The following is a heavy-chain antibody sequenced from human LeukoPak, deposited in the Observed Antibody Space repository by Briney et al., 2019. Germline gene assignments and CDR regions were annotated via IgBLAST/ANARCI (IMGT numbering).Heavy chain of an antibody. CDR3: VKDRLRYFGDWFDP. CDR2: ISSNGGST. V-gene: IGHV3-64D*06. CDR1: GFXFSSYA. D-gene: IGHD3-9*01. Sequence: GGSLRLSCSASGFXFSSYAIHWVRQAPGKGLEYVSAISSNGGSTYYADSVKGRFTISRDNSKNTLYLQMSSLRAEDTAVNYCVKDRLRYFGDWFDPWGQGTLVTVSS. J-gene: IGHJ5*02.